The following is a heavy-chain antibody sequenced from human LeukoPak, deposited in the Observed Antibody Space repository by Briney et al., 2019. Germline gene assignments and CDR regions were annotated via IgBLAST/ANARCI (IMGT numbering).Heavy chain of an antibody. CDR3: ASDWRRSLDY. J-gene: IGHJ4*02. CDR2: ITNDGTI. V-gene: IGHV3-74*01. Sequence: GGSLRLSCAASGFTFSSYIVHWVRQAPGKGLVWVSHITNDGTIRYADSVKGRFTISKHNAQNTLYLQMNSLTAKDTAVYYCASDWRRSLDYWGQGTLVTVSS. CDR1: GFTFSSYI. D-gene: IGHD3-3*01.